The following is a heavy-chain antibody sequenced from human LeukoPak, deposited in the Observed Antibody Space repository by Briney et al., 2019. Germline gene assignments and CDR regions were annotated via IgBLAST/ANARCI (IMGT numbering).Heavy chain of an antibody. CDR3: ARSPSFGGVVVYYYYMDV. D-gene: IGHD3-22*01. CDR2: IIPIFGTA. V-gene: IGHV1-69*05. CDR1: GGTFSSYA. J-gene: IGHJ6*03. Sequence: ASVKVSCKASGGTFSSYAISWVRQAPGQGLELMGRIIPIFGTANYAQKFQGRVPITTDESTSTAYMELSSLKSEDTAVYYCARSPSFGGVVVYYYYMDVWGKGTTVTVSS.